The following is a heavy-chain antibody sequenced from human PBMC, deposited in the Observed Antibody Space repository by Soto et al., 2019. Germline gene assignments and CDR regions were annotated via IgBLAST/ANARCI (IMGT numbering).Heavy chain of an antibody. CDR2: ISGSGGST. CDR3: AKSRVPYYYGSGSYLDY. D-gene: IGHD3-10*01. J-gene: IGHJ4*02. CDR1: GFTFSSYA. Sequence: GGSLSLSCAASGFTFSSYAMSWVRQAPGKGLEWVSAISGSGGSTYYADSVKGRFTISRDNSKNTLYLQMNSLRAEDTAVYYCAKSRVPYYYGSGSYLDYWGQGTLVTVSS. V-gene: IGHV3-23*01.